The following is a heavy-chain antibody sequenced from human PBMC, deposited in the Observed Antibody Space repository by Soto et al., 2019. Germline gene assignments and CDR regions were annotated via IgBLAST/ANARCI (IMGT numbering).Heavy chain of an antibody. CDR2: ISVSGGTT. Sequence: GSLRRSCTPSGFTLSSYPMAWVRQVPGKRLEWVSSISVSGGTTYYADPVKGRFTIYRDNSKVTLYLKMNSLRVEDTALYYGVGDGSGMYSSCWRWGRGSRGSVSS. V-gene: IGHV3-23*01. CDR3: VGDGSGMYSSCWR. D-gene: IGHD6-19*01. CDR1: GFTLSSYP. J-gene: IGHJ4*02.